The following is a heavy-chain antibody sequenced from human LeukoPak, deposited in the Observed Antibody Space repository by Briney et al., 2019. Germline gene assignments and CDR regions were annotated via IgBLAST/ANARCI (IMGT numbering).Heavy chain of an antibody. V-gene: IGHV4-39*07. Sequence: SETLSLTCTVSGGSISSSTYYWDWIRQPTGKGLEWIGSIYYSGSTYYNPSLKSRVTISVDTSKNQFSLRLSSVTAADTAVYSCARRACSGGSCYSQRGAFDIWGQGTMVTVSS. CDR1: GGSISSSTYY. CDR2: IYYSGST. D-gene: IGHD2-15*01. CDR3: ARRACSGGSCYSQRGAFDI. J-gene: IGHJ3*02.